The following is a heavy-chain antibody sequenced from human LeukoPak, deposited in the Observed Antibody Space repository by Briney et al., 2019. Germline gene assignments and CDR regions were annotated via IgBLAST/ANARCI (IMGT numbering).Heavy chain of an antibody. J-gene: IGHJ3*02. V-gene: IGHV4-30-4*01. CDR2: ISYSGTT. Sequence: PSETLSLTCTVSGGSISSGNYFWSWIRQPPGKGLESMGYISYSGTTYYNPSLKSRLTISADTSKNQFSLKLDSVTAADTAVYYCARHRITKAFDIWGQGTMVTVSS. CDR1: GGSISSGNYF. D-gene: IGHD3-10*01. CDR3: ARHRITKAFDI.